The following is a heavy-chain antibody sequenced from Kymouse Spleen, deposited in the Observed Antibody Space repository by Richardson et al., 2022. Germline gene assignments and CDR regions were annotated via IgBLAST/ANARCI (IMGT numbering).Heavy chain of an antibody. J-gene: IGHJ6*02. V-gene: IGHV4-39*01. Sequence: QLQLQESGPGLVKPSETLSLTCTVSGGSISSSSYYWGWIRQPPGKGLEWIGSIYYSGSTYYNPSLKSRVTISVDTSKNQFSLKLSSVTAADTAVYYCARQSSGSYLYYYYYGMDVWGQGTTVTVSS. CDR1: GGSISSSSYY. D-gene: IGHD1-26*01. CDR2: IYYSGST. CDR3: ARQSSGSYLYYYYYGMDV.